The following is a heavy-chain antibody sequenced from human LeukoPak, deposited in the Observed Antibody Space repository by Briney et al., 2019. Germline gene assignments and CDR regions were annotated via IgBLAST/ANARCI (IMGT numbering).Heavy chain of an antibody. CDR2: ISSSSSYI. V-gene: IGHV3-21*01. CDR1: GFTFSSYS. CDR3: ARDSSGSGRHYYYMDV. Sequence: GGSLRLSCAASGFTFSSYSMNWVRQAPGKGLEWASSISSSSSYIYYADSVKGRFTISRDNAKNSLYLQMNSLRAEDTAVYYCARDSSGSGRHYYYMDVWGKGTTVTVSS. D-gene: IGHD3-10*01. J-gene: IGHJ6*03.